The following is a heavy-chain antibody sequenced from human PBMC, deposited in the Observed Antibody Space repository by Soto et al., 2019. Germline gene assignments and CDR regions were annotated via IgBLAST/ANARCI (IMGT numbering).Heavy chain of an antibody. V-gene: IGHV1-3*05. J-gene: IGHJ4*02. Sequence: QVQLVQSGAEEKKPGASVKVSCKASGYTFTSYAMHWVRQAPGQRLEWMGWINAGNGNTKYSQKVQGRXPXTXXTSASTAQMGLSSLGSEDPAGDYLARSPGIAVADHWGQGTLVTVSS. D-gene: IGHD6-19*01. CDR3: ARSPGIAVADH. CDR1: GYTFTSYA. CDR2: INAGNGNT.